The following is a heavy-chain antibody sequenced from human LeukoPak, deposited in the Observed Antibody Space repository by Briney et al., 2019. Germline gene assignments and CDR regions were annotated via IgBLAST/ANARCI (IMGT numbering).Heavy chain of an antibody. CDR3: ASAPGVTMIVLVTPPAFDI. CDR1: GGSFSGYY. CDR2: INHSGST. J-gene: IGHJ3*02. D-gene: IGHD3-22*01. Sequence: SETLSLTCAVDGGSFSGYYWRWIRQPPGKGLEWIGEINHSGSTNYNPSLKSRVTISVDTSKNQFSLKLSSVTAADPAVHYCASAPGVTMIVLVTPPAFDIWGQGTMVTVSS. V-gene: IGHV4-34*01.